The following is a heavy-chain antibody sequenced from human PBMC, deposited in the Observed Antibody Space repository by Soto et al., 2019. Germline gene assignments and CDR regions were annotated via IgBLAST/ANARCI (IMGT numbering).Heavy chain of an antibody. CDR3: ARHPDYGDYS. Sequence: QVQLQESGPGLVKPSETLSLTCTVSGGSISSYYWSWIRQPPGKGLEWIGYIYYSGSTNYNPSLKSRVTISVDTSKNQFSLKLSSVTAADTAVYYCARHPDYGDYSWGQGTLVTVSS. CDR1: GGSISSYY. CDR2: IYYSGST. D-gene: IGHD4-17*01. J-gene: IGHJ4*02. V-gene: IGHV4-59*08.